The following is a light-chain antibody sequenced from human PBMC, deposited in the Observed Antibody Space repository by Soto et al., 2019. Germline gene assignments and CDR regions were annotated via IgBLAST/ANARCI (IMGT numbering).Light chain of an antibody. V-gene: IGLV2-14*01. CDR2: EVS. CDR3: SSYTRSSTLV. Sequence: QSALTQPASVSGSPGQSITISCTGTSIDVGAYSYVSWYQHHPGKAPKLMIYEVSNRPSGVSNRFSGSKSGNTASLFISGLQTEDECDYYCSSYTRSSTLVFGIGTKLTVL. J-gene: IGLJ1*01. CDR1: SIDVGAYSY.